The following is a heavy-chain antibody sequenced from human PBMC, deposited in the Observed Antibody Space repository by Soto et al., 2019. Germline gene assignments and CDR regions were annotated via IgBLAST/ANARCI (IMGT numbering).Heavy chain of an antibody. D-gene: IGHD6-25*01. J-gene: IGHJ6*02. CDR1: GGSFSGYY. CDR3: ARAAIYYYYYGMDV. V-gene: IGHV4-34*01. CDR2: INHSGST. Sequence: SETLSLTCAVYGGSFSGYYWSWIRQPPGKGLEWIGEINHSGSTNYNPSLKSRVTISVDTSKNQFSLKLSSVTAADTAVYYCARAAIYYYYYGMDVWGQGTTVTVSS.